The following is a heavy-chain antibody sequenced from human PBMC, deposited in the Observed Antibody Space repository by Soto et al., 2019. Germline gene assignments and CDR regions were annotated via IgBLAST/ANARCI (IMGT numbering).Heavy chain of an antibody. CDR1: GFSFGDSY. CDR3: SRTRVGESGYYFGH. Sequence: PGWSLRLSCAASGFSFGDSYMSWIRQSAGKGLEWLSYISGGSSYTKYAESVKGRFTISRDNARRSLFLQVNGLRADDTAIYYCSRTRVGESGYYFGHWGQGTMVTVSS. D-gene: IGHD1-26*01. J-gene: IGHJ4*02. CDR2: ISGGSSYT. V-gene: IGHV3-11*03.